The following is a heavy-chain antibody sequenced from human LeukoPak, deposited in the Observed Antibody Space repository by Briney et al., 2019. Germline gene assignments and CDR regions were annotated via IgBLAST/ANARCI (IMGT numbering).Heavy chain of an antibody. CDR1: GGSISSGDYY. Sequence: SQTLSLTCTVSGGSISSGDYYWSWIRQPPGKGLEWIGYIYYSGSTYYNPSLKSRVTISVDTSKNQFSLKLSSVTAADTAVYYCARGAYGSSWYGGAGWFDPWGQGTLVTVSS. D-gene: IGHD6-13*01. CDR3: ARGAYGSSWYGGAGWFDP. CDR2: IYYSGST. J-gene: IGHJ5*02. V-gene: IGHV4-30-4*08.